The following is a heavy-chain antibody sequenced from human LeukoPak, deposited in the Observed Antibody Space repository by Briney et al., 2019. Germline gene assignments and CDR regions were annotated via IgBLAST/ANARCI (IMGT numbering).Heavy chain of an antibody. Sequence: GGSLRLSCAASGFTFSSYWMSWVRQAPGKGLECVANIKQDGSEKYYVDSVKGRFTTSRDNAKNSLFLQMNSLRAEDTAVYYCARDARPYYYSYMDVWGKGTTVTVSS. V-gene: IGHV3-7*01. J-gene: IGHJ6*03. CDR1: GFTFSSYW. CDR2: IKQDGSEK. CDR3: ARDARPYYYSYMDV. D-gene: IGHD6-6*01.